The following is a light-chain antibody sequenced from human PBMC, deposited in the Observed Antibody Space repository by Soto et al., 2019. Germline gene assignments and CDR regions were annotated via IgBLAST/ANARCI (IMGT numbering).Light chain of an antibody. V-gene: IGKV1-27*01. CDR2: AAS. J-gene: IGKJ1*01. Sequence: DIQMTQSPSSLSASVGDRVTITCRASQGISNYLAWYQQKPGKVPKLLIYAASTLQSGVPSRFSGSGSGTELTLTITILLPEDFASYYCQKYDNVPRTFGQGTKVEVK. CDR1: QGISNY. CDR3: QKYDNVPRT.